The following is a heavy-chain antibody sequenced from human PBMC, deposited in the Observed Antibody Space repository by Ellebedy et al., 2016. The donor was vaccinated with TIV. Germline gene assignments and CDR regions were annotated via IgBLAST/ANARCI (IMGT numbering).Heavy chain of an antibody. CDR1: GYTFTGYY. V-gene: IGHV1-2*02. Sequence: ASVKVSCKASGYTFTGYYMHWVRQAPGQGLEWMGWINPNSGGTNYAQKFKGRVTMTRDTSISTAYIELSRLRSDDTAVYYCATGYSSSWYFPSTYWGQGTLVTVSS. CDR2: INPNSGGT. J-gene: IGHJ4*02. CDR3: ATGYSSSWYFPSTY. D-gene: IGHD6-13*01.